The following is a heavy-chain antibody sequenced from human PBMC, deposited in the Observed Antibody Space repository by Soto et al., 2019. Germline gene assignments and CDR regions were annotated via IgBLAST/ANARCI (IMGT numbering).Heavy chain of an antibody. CDR1: GYTFTSYH. Sequence: ASVKVSCKGSGYTFTSYHINWVRQATGQGLEWMGWMNPNSGNTGYAQTLQGRVTMTWDTSISTAYVELSSLRFEDTAMYYCARGHISSTKNWLDPWGQGTLVTVSS. D-gene: IGHD6-6*01. CDR3: ARGHISSTKNWLDP. V-gene: IGHV1-8*01. J-gene: IGHJ5*02. CDR2: MNPNSGNT.